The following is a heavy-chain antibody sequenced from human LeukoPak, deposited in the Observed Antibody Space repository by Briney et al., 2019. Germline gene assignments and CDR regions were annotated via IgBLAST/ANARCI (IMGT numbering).Heavy chain of an antibody. J-gene: IGHJ4*02. CDR1: GFTFDDHA. CDR3: ARDRDFDF. V-gene: IGHV3-43*02. CDR2: ISGDGSNI. Sequence: GGSLRLSCAASGFTFDDHAMHWVRQAPGKGLEWVSLISGDGSNIQYADSVKGRFTISRDNAKNSLYLQMNSLSAEDTAVYYCARDRDFDFWGQGTLVTVSS.